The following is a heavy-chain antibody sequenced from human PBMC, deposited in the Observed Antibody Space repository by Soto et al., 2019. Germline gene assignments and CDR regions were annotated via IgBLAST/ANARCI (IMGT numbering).Heavy chain of an antibody. CDR1: GYTFTRNG. CDR3: VKDRDSNSWPSRDV. Sequence: QVHLVQSGAEVKKPGASVNVSCKTSGYTFTRNGISWVRQAPGQGLEWMGWISPNSGYIKYAQKLQGRVIMTTDTSTSTAYMELRSLRSDDTAVYYCVKDRDSNSWPSRDVWGPGTTVTVSS. V-gene: IGHV1-18*01. J-gene: IGHJ6*02. D-gene: IGHD3-22*01. CDR2: ISPNSGYI.